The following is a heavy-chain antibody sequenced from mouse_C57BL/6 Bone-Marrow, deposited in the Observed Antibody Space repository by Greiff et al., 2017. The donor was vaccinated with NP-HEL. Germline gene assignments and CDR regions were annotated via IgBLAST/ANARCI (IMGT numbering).Heavy chain of an antibody. Sequence: QVQLQQPGAELVKPGASVKLSCKASGYTFTSYWMHWVKQRPGQGLKWIGMIHPNSGSTNYNEKFKSKATLTVDKSSSTAYMQLSSLTSEDSAVYYCARGDYFLSDFDVWGTGTTVTVSS. CDR3: ARGDYFLSDFDV. CDR2: IHPNSGST. V-gene: IGHV1-64*01. J-gene: IGHJ1*03. CDR1: GYTFTSYW. D-gene: IGHD2-13*01.